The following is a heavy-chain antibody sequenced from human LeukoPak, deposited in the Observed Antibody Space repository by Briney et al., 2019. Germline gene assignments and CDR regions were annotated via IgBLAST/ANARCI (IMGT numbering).Heavy chain of an antibody. J-gene: IGHJ5*02. Sequence: SETLSLTCTVSGGSISSGGYYWSWIRQPPGKGLEWIGYIYHSGSTYYNPSLKSRVTISVDRSKNQFSLKLSSVTAADTAVYYCARDRFWSGYPQGENWFDPWGQGTLVTVSS. V-gene: IGHV4-30-2*01. CDR3: ARDRFWSGYPQGENWFDP. CDR1: GGSISSGGYY. CDR2: IYHSGST. D-gene: IGHD3-3*01.